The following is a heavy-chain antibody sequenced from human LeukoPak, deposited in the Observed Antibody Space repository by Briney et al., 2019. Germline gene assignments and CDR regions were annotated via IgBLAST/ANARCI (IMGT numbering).Heavy chain of an antibody. V-gene: IGHV4-34*01. J-gene: IGHJ4*02. Sequence: SETLSLTCAVYGGSFSGYYWSWIRQPPGKGLEWIGEINHSGSTNYNPSLKSRVTISVDTSKNQFSLKLSSVTAADTAVYYCARRVIMVRGPTGYFDYWGQGTLVTVSS. D-gene: IGHD3-10*01. CDR3: ARRVIMVRGPTGYFDY. CDR1: GGSFSGYY. CDR2: INHSGST.